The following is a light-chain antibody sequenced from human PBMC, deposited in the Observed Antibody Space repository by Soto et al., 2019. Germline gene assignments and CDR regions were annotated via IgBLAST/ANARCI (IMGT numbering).Light chain of an antibody. Sequence: EGVLTQSPGTLSLSPGERATLSCRASQSVSSSYLAWYQQKPRQAPRLLIYGASSRATGIPDRFSGSGSGTDFTLTINRLEPETVAVYSCQQYGSSHLTLGPATKVHI. J-gene: IGKJ3*01. CDR1: QSVSSSY. V-gene: IGKV3-20*01. CDR2: GAS. CDR3: QQYGSSHLT.